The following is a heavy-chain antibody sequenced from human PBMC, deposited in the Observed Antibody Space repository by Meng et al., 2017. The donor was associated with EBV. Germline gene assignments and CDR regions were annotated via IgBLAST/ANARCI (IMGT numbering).Heavy chain of an antibody. CDR3: ASESGRGFTPDY. Sequence: VLVQESGGEWKRPGSSVKVACSTFGGTFRSDAVRGVRQAPGQGLEWMGGLIPMSGAPHYAQKFQDRVPITAEEATSTHRMELNNLRFEDTAMYYCASESGRGFTPDYWGQGTLVTVAS. J-gene: IGHJ4*02. CDR1: GGTFRSDA. D-gene: IGHD3-10*01. CDR2: LIPMSGAP. V-gene: IGHV1-69*01.